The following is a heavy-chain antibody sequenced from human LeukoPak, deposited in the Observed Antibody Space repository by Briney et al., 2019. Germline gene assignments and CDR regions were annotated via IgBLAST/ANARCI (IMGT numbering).Heavy chain of an antibody. CDR1: GYTFTSYY. CDR2: INPSGGST. V-gene: IGHV1-46*01. J-gene: IGHJ5*02. D-gene: IGHD2-8*01. CDR3: ARDQEWWFDP. Sequence: ASVKVSCKASGYTFTSYYMHWVRQAPGQGLEWMGIINPSGGSTSYAQKFQGRVTMTRDMSTSTAYMELRSLRSDATAVYYCARDQEWWFDPWGQGTLVTVSS.